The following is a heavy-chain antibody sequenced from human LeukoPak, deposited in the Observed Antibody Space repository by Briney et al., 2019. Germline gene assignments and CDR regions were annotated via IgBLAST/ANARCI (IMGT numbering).Heavy chain of an antibody. CDR1: GGSISSYY. Sequence: KPSETLSLTCTVSGGSISSYYWSWIRQPPGKGLEWIGDIYYSGSTNYNPSLKSRVTISVDTSKNQFSLKLSSVTAADTAVYYCARSAYYYDSSVDAFDIWGQGTMVTVSS. V-gene: IGHV4-59*01. CDR2: IYYSGST. D-gene: IGHD3-22*01. CDR3: ARSAYYYDSSVDAFDI. J-gene: IGHJ3*02.